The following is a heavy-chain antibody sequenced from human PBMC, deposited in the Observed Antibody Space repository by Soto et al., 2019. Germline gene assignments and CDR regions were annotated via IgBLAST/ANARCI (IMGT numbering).Heavy chain of an antibody. CDR1: VYTFTNDD. CDR2: ISVFSENA. Sequence: VKVSCTTSVYTFTNDDISWVRQAPGQGLEWVGWISVFSENAKYARNFQDRVTITADTSTNTAYMELNSLRAEDTAVYYCAKEGGSSWGYYGMDVWGQGTTVTVSS. V-gene: IGHV1-18*04. J-gene: IGHJ6*02. CDR3: AKEGGSSWGYYGMDV. D-gene: IGHD6-6*01.